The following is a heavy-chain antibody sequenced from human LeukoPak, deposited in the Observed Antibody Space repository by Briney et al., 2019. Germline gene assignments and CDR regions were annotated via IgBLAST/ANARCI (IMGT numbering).Heavy chain of an antibody. Sequence: GGSLRLSCAASGFTFSSYWMHWVRQAPGKGLVWVSRINSDGSSTSYADSVKGRFTISRDNAENTLYLQMNSLRAEDTAVYYCARVAGGSSPYYFDYWGRGTLVTVSS. CDR1: GFTFSSYW. D-gene: IGHD6-13*01. CDR3: ARVAGGSSPYYFDY. J-gene: IGHJ4*02. V-gene: IGHV3-74*01. CDR2: INSDGSST.